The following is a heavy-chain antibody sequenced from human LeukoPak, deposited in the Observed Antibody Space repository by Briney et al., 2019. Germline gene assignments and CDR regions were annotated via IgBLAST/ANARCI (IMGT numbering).Heavy chain of an antibody. CDR1: GGSISSSSYY. CDR3: ARQALRGSGYLDV. V-gene: IGHV4-39*01. D-gene: IGHD3-22*01. Sequence: SETLSLTCTVSGGSISSSSYYWGWIRQPPGKGLEWIGSIYYSGSAYYNPSLKSRVTISVDTSKNQFSLKLSSVTAADTAVYYCARQALRGSGYLDVWGQGTTVTVSS. CDR2: IYYSGSA. J-gene: IGHJ6*02.